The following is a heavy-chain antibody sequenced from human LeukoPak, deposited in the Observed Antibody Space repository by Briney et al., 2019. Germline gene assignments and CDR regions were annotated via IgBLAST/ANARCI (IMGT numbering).Heavy chain of an antibody. CDR3: ARDVNLRQLVD. Sequence: GGSLRLSCAASGFDFNIYSMNWVRQAPGKGLQWVAHIQYDGANEHYADSVKGRFTISRDNSMGTLFLQMNSLRSDDTAVYFCARDVNLRQLVDWGQGTLVIVSS. CDR2: IQYDGANE. D-gene: IGHD6-6*01. J-gene: IGHJ4*02. V-gene: IGHV3-30*03. CDR1: GFDFNIYS.